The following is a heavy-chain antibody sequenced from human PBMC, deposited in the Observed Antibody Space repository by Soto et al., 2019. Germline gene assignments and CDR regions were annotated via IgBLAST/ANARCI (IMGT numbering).Heavy chain of an antibody. Sequence: EVQLLETGGGLVQPGGSLRLSCAASGFPFSSFAMNWVRQASGKGLEWVSTIGGSGGSTYYADSVKGRFTVSRDNPTNTRYLQMTSPRVEDTAVYYCAKDRGYGNSYLGYQFDSWGQGTLVTVSS. V-gene: IGHV3-23*01. CDR2: IGGSGGST. J-gene: IGHJ4*02. CDR3: AKDRGYGNSYLGYQFDS. D-gene: IGHD2-15*01. CDR1: GFPFSSFA.